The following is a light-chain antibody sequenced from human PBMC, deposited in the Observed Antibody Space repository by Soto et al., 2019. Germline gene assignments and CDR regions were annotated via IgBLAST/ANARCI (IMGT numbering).Light chain of an antibody. CDR2: GAS. V-gene: IGKV3-15*01. CDR1: QSVSSN. J-gene: IGKJ1*01. CDR3: QQYNNWPIT. Sequence: EIVMTQSPATLSVSPGERATLSCRASQSVSSNLAWYQQKPGQAPMLLIYGASTRATGIPARFSGSGSGTEFTLTISSLQSEDFAVYYCQQYNNWPITFGQGTKVDIK.